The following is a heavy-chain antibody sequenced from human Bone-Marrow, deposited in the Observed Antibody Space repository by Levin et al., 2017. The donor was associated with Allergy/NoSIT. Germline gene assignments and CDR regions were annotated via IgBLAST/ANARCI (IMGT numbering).Heavy chain of an antibody. D-gene: IGHD1-26*01. Sequence: GESLKISCAASGFSFSTYDMHWVRQAPGKGLEWLAALSASGSISVYADSVRGRFTTSRDNSKNMLYLQMNSLRAEDTALYYCARDLIGGIPDYFDYWGLGTLVTVSS. V-gene: IGHV3-30*03. CDR2: LSASGSIS. CDR1: GFSFSTYD. J-gene: IGHJ4*02. CDR3: ARDLIGGIPDYFDY.